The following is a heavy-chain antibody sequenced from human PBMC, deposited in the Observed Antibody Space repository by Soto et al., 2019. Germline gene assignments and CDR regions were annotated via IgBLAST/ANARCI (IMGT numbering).Heavy chain of an antibody. D-gene: IGHD4-4*01. CDR2: IYYSGST. Sequence: QVQLQESGPGLVKPSETLSLTCTVSGGSVSSGSYYWSWIRQPPGKGLEWIGYIYYSGSTNYNPSLKSRVTISVDTSKNQFSLKLSSVTAADTAVYYCASFRSNYGANWFDPWGQGTLVIVSS. V-gene: IGHV4-61*01. J-gene: IGHJ5*02. CDR1: GGSVSSGSYY. CDR3: ASFRSNYGANWFDP.